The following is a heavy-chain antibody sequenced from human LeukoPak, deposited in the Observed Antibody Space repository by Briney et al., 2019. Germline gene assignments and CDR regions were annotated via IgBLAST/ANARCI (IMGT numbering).Heavy chain of an antibody. D-gene: IGHD1-26*01. CDR2: ISYDGSNK. CDR1: GFTFSSYA. V-gene: IGHV3-30-3*01. Sequence: GGSLRLSCAASGFTFSSYAMHWVRQAPGKGLEWVAVISYDGSNKYYADSVKGRFTISRDNPKNTLYLQMNSLRAEDTAVYYCARTTAIVGVPFGYWGQGTLVTVSS. CDR3: ARTTAIVGVPFGY. J-gene: IGHJ4*02.